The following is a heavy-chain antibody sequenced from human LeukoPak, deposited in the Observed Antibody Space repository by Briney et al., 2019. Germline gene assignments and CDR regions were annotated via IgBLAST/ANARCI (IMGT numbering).Heavy chain of an antibody. J-gene: IGHJ4*02. CDR2: ISGGGGGT. Sequence: PGGSLRLSCAAPGFTFTTYAMGWVRQSPGKGLDWVSSISGGGGGTYYAEFVKGRFTISRHNSKNTLYLQMNSLRAEDMAVYYCAKFYDILTGYFDHWGQGTLVTVSS. V-gene: IGHV3-23*01. CDR1: GFTFTTYA. D-gene: IGHD3-9*01. CDR3: AKFYDILTGYFDH.